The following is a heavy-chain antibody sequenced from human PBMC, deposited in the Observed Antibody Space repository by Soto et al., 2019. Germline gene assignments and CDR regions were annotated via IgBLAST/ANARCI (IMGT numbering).Heavy chain of an antibody. Sequence: PGGSLRLSCAASGFTFSSYAMSWVRQAPGKGLEWVSAISGSGGSTYYADSVKGRFTISRDNSKNTLYLQMNSLRAEDTAVYYCAKAPAPLGYCSSTSCLNYYMDVWGKGTTVTVSS. CDR3: AKAPAPLGYCSSTSCLNYYMDV. D-gene: IGHD2-2*01. CDR1: GFTFSSYA. CDR2: ISGSGGST. V-gene: IGHV3-23*01. J-gene: IGHJ6*03.